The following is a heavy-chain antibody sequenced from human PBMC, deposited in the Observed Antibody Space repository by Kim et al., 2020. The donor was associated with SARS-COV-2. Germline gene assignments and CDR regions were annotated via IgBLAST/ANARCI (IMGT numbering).Heavy chain of an antibody. CDR1: GFTFSSYD. CDR2: IGTAGDT. J-gene: IGHJ6*03. D-gene: IGHD2-2*01. CDR3: ARAWSGFRQLLTVTRYYYMDV. Sequence: GGSLRLSCAASGFTFSSYDMHWVRQATGKGLEWVSAIGTAGDTYYPGSVKGRFTISRENAKNSLYIQMNSLRAGDTAVYYCARAWSGFRQLLTVTRYYYMDVWGKGTTVTVSS. V-gene: IGHV3-13*01.